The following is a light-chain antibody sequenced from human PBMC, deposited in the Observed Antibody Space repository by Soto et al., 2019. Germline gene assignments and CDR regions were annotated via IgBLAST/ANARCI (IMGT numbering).Light chain of an antibody. CDR2: DAS. CDR3: QQYETYSGT. J-gene: IGKJ1*01. CDR1: QSAAGW. Sequence: DSQMTQSPSTLSASVGDTVTITCRASQSAAGWLAWYQQKPGKAPTLLIYDASALPRGVPSRFSGSGSGTEFTLTISSLQPDDFATYYCQQYETYSGTFGQGTKVDIK. V-gene: IGKV1-5*01.